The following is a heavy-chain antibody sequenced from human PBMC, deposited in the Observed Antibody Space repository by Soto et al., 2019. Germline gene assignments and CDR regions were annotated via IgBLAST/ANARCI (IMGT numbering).Heavy chain of an antibody. CDR1: GGSISSGGYS. V-gene: IGHV4-30-2*01. Sequence: SETLSLTCAVSGGSISSGGYSWSWIRQPPGKGLEWIGYIYHSGSTYYNPSLKSRVTISVDRSKNQFSLKLSSVTAAVTAVYYCARGQRLYNWFDPWGQGTLVTVSS. J-gene: IGHJ5*02. CDR2: IYHSGST. CDR3: ARGQRLYNWFDP.